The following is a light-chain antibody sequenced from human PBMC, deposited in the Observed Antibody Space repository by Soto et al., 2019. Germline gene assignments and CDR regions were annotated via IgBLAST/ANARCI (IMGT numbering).Light chain of an antibody. CDR2: KAS. CDR3: LCYITYPWT. Sequence: DIQMTQSPSTLSASVGDRVTITCRASQSISVWLAWYQQKAGKAPNLLIYKASRLESGVPSRFSGSGSETEFTLTISGLQPEDFATYYCLCYITYPWTFGQGTKVDIK. V-gene: IGKV1-5*03. CDR1: QSISVW. J-gene: IGKJ1*01.